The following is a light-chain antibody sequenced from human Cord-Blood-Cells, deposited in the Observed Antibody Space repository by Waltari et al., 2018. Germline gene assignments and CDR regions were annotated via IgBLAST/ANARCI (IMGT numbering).Light chain of an antibody. V-gene: IGKV3-11*01. Sequence: EIVLTQSPAPLSLSPRERATLSCSASQSVSSYLAWYQQKPGQAPRLLIYDASNRATGIPARFSGSGSGTDFTLTISSLEPEDFAVYYCQQRSNWPLTCGGGTKVEIK. J-gene: IGKJ4*01. CDR1: QSVSSY. CDR3: QQRSNWPLT. CDR2: DAS.